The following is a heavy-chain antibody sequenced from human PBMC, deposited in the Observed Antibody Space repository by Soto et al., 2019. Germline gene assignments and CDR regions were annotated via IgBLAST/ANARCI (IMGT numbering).Heavy chain of an antibody. J-gene: IGHJ1*01. Sequence: GGSLRLSCAASGFTFSNYGMHWVRQAPGKGLEWVAVISYDGSNKYYADSVKGRFTISRENSKNTLYLQMNSLRAEDTAVYYCAKDQRNAGIAVAGISRGGYFQHWGQGTLVTVSS. V-gene: IGHV3-30*18. CDR1: GFTFSNYG. D-gene: IGHD6-19*01. CDR2: ISYDGSNK. CDR3: AKDQRNAGIAVAGISRGGYFQH.